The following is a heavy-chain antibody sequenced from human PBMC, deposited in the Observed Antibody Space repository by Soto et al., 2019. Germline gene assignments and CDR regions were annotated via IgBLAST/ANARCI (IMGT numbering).Heavy chain of an antibody. CDR2: IIPIFGTA. D-gene: IGHD6-6*01. V-gene: IGHV1-69*13. CDR1: GGTFSSYA. Sequence: WASVKVSCKASGGTFSSYAISWVRQAPGQGLEWMGGIIPIFGTANYAQKFQGRVTITADESTSTAYMELSSLGSEDTAVYYCARMREYNSSSGFDYWGQGTLVTVSS. J-gene: IGHJ4*02. CDR3: ARMREYNSSSGFDY.